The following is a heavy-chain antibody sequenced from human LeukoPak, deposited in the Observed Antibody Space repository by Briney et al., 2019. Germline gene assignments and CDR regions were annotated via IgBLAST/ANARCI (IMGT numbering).Heavy chain of an antibody. CDR3: ASQIAAAGRDTFQH. D-gene: IGHD6-13*01. J-gene: IGHJ1*01. V-gene: IGHV3-30-3*01. Sequence: GRSLSLSCAASGFTFSSYTMHWVRQAPGKGLEWVAVMSYDGSNKYYADSVKGRFTISRDNSKNTLYLQMNSLRTEDTAVYYCASQIAAAGRDTFQHWGQGTLVTVSS. CDR2: MSYDGSNK. CDR1: GFTFSSYT.